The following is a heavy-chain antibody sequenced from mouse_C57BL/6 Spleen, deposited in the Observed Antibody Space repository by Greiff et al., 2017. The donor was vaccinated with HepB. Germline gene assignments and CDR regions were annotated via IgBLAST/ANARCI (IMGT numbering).Heavy chain of an antibody. J-gene: IGHJ1*03. Sequence: EVQLQQSGPELVKPGASVKISCKASGYTFTDYYMNWVKQSHGKSLEWIGDINPNNGGTSYNQKFKGKATLTVDKSSSTAYMELRSLTSEDSAVYYCAREDYGNYRWYFDVWGTGTTVTVSS. D-gene: IGHD2-1*01. CDR1: GYTFTDYY. CDR3: AREDYGNYRWYFDV. V-gene: IGHV1-26*01. CDR2: INPNNGGT.